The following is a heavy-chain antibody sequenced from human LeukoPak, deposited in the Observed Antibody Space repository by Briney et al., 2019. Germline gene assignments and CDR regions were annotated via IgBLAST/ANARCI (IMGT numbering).Heavy chain of an antibody. V-gene: IGHV3-53*01. Sequence: GGSLSLSCAASGLSVSNKYMSWVRQAPGKGLEWVSFIYSDGRTYYTDSVKGRFTISRDNSKNTLYLQMNSLRTEDTAMYYCASASGREAAGYLLGLFDYWGQGTLVTVSS. J-gene: IGHJ4*02. CDR1: GLSVSNKY. CDR3: ASASGREAAGYLLGLFDY. D-gene: IGHD6-13*01. CDR2: IYSDGRT.